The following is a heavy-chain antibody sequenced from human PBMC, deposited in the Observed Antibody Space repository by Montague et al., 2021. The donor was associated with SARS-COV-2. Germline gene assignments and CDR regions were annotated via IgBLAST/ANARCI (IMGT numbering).Heavy chain of an antibody. CDR2: IYYSGDS. CDR3: VRGGDYTDYGRVDY. J-gene: IGHJ4*02. Sequence: SETLSLTCSFSGGSISTDSYYWGWIRPPPRQGLEWVGSIYYSGDSYYTLSLQSRVTISVDTSKTQFPLRLSAVAAADTAVYVCVRGGDYTDYGRVDYWGQGTTVTVSS. CDR1: GGSISTDSYY. D-gene: IGHD4-11*01. V-gene: IGHV4-39*01.